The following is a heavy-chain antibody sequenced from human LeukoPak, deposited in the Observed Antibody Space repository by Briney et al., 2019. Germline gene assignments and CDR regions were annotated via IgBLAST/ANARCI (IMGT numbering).Heavy chain of an antibody. J-gene: IGHJ4*02. CDR2: IKEDGGRK. D-gene: IGHD3-16*02. Sequence: GGSLRLSCAASGLMSWVRQAPGKGLEWVASIKEDGGRKYYVDSVRGRLTVSRDSTKNSLYLQMNSLRAEDTAVYYCTRPRYRGFDYWGQGILVTVSS. CDR1: GL. CDR3: TRPRYRGFDY. V-gene: IGHV3-7*01.